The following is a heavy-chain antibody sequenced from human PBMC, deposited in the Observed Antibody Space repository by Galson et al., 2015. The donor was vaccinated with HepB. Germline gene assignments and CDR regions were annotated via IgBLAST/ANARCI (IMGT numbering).Heavy chain of an antibody. J-gene: IGHJ4*02. V-gene: IGHV2-70*11. Sequence: PALVKPTQTLTLTCTFSGFSLSTSGMCVSWIRQPPGKALEWLARIDWDDDKYYSTSLKTRLTISKDTSKNQVVLTMTNMDPVDTATYYCARTQGGTTVVPPYYFDYWGQGTLVTVSS. CDR2: IDWDDDK. CDR1: GFSLSTSGMC. CDR3: ARTQGGTTVVPPYYFDY. D-gene: IGHD4-23*01.